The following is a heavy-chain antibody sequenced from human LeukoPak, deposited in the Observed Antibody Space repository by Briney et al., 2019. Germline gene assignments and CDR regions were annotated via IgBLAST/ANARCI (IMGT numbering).Heavy chain of an antibody. CDR2: IYYSGST. CDR1: DGSINTYD. V-gene: IGHV4-59*01. J-gene: IGHJ4*02. Sequence: SETLSLTCTVSDGSINTYDWSWIRQPPGKGLEWIGYIYYSGSTIYNPSLKSRVTISLDTSRNQFSLKLNSATAADTAVYYCAGEHRGGYRFDYWGQGTLVTVS. D-gene: IGHD3-22*01. CDR3: AGEHRGGYRFDY.